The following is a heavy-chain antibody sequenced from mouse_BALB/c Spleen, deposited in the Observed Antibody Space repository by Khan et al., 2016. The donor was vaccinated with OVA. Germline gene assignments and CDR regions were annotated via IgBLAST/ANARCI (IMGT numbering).Heavy chain of an antibody. J-gene: IGHJ3*01. CDR1: GFTFSNYA. CDR3: TRDYWFAY. Sequence: EVKLMESGGGLVKPGGSLKLSCAASGFTFSNYAMSWVRQSPEKRLEWVASISSGASTSYSDSVKGRFPISRDNARNILYLQMSSLRSEDTAMYCCTRDYWFAYWGQGTLVTVSA. V-gene: IGHV5-6-5*01. CDR2: ISSGAST.